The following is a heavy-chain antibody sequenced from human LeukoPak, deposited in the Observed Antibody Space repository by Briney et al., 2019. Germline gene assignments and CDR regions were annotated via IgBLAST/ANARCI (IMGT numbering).Heavy chain of an antibody. J-gene: IGHJ3*02. CDR3: ARGGYYDFWSGYYGHAFDI. V-gene: IGHV3-21*01. CDR2: ISSSSSYI. CDR1: GFTFSSYS. D-gene: IGHD3-3*01. Sequence: GGSLRLSCAASGFTFSSYSMNWVRQAPGKGLEWVSSISSSSSYIYYADSVKGRFTISRDNAKNSLYLQMNSLRAEDTAVYYCARGGYYDFWSGYYGHAFDIWGQGTMVTVSS.